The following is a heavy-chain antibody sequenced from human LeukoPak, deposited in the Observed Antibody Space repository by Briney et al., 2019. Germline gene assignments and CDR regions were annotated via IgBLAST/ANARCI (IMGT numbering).Heavy chain of an antibody. V-gene: IGHV3-23*01. CDR2: ISGSGGST. J-gene: IGHJ4*02. D-gene: IGHD6-13*01. Sequence: GGSLRLSCAASGFTFSNYAMSWVRQAPGKGLEWVSAISGSGGSTYYADSVKGRFTISRDNSKNTLYLQMNSLRAEDTAVYYCARAEPRGGVWYPYWGQGTLVTVSS. CDR3: ARAEPRGGVWYPY. CDR1: GFTFSNYA.